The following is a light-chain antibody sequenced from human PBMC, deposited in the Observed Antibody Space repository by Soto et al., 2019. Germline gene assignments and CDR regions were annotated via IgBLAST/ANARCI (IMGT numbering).Light chain of an antibody. CDR3: QQLAGYPIT. Sequence: DIQLTQSPSFLSASVGDRVTITCRASQGISSYLAWYQQKPGKAPKYLIYAASTLQSGVPSRFSGSGSGTEFTLTINSLQPEDFATYYCQQLAGYPITFGQGTPLEIK. CDR1: QGISSY. CDR2: AAS. J-gene: IGKJ5*01. V-gene: IGKV1-9*01.